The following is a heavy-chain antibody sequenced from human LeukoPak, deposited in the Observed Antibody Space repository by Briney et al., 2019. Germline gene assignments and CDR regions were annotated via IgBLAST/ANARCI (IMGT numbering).Heavy chain of an antibody. V-gene: IGHV1-2*02. J-gene: IGHJ4*02. CDR2: INPNSGGT. CDR1: GYTFTGYY. D-gene: IGHD3-9*01. CDR3: ARGDHYDILTGYQTPSHLSDY. Sequence: ASVKVSYKASGYTFTGYYMHWVRQAPGQGLEWLGWINPNSGGTNYAQKFQGRVTMTRDTSISTAYMELSRLRSDDTAVYYCARGDHYDILTGYQTPSHLSDYWGQGTLVTVSS.